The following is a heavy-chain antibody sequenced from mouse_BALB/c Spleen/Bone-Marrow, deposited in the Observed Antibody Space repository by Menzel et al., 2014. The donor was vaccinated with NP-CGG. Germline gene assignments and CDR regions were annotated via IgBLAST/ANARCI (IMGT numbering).Heavy chain of an antibody. CDR2: IYPGNSDT. CDR1: GYTFSNYW. V-gene: IGHV1-5*01. Sequence: VQLQQSGTVLARPGAAVKMSCKASGYTFSNYWMHWVEQRPGQGLEWIGTIYPGNSDTTYNQKFKGKAKLTAVTSTSTAYMDLSSLTNEDSAVYYCTTLARTNLDYWGQGTALTVSS. D-gene: IGHD3-1*01. J-gene: IGHJ2*01. CDR3: TTLARTNLDY.